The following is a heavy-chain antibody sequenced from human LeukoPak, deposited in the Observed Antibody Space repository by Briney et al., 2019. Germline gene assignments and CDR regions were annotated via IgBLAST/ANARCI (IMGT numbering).Heavy chain of an antibody. J-gene: IGHJ4*02. D-gene: IGHD6-19*01. CDR1: GGSISSSNYY. CDR3: ARHASVDGNWPRPLDY. Sequence: PSETLSLTCTVSGGSISSSNYYWAWIRQPPGKGLEWNGNIYYSGSTYYKPSLKTQVTISVDTSKNQFSLKLTSVTAADTAVYYCARHASVDGNWPRPLDYWGQGSLVTVSS. V-gene: IGHV4-39*01. CDR2: IYYSGST.